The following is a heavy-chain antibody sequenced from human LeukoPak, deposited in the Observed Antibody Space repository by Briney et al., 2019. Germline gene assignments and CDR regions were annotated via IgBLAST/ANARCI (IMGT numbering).Heavy chain of an antibody. CDR1: GYTFTGYY. Sequence: ASVKVSGKASGYTFTGYYMHWVRPAPGQGLEWVGWINPNSGGTNSAQKFQGRVTMTRDSSISTAFMELSRPRSDDTAVYYCARATDGRFLEWSRDYYYMDVWGKGTTVTVSS. V-gene: IGHV1-2*02. CDR3: ARATDGRFLEWSRDYYYMDV. J-gene: IGHJ6*03. CDR2: INPNSGGT. D-gene: IGHD3-3*01.